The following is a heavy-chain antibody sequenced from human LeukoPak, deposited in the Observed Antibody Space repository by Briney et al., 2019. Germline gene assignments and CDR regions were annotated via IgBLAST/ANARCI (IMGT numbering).Heavy chain of an antibody. Sequence: GGSLRLSCAASGFTFSSYGMHWVRQAPGKGLEWVAVIWYGGSNKYYADSVKGRFTISRDNSKNTLYLQMNSLRAEDTAVYYCARYGTGTYYYYMDVWGKGTTVTVSS. CDR3: ARYGTGTYYYYMDV. CDR2: IWYGGSNK. D-gene: IGHD3-10*01. CDR1: GFTFSSYG. J-gene: IGHJ6*03. V-gene: IGHV3-33*08.